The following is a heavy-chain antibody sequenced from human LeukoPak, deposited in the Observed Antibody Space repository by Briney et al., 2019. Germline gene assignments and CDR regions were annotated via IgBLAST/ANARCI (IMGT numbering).Heavy chain of an antibody. V-gene: IGHV3-33*06. D-gene: IGHD2-8*02. Sequence: PGGSLRLSCAASRFTFRNYGMHWVRQAPGKGLEWVGVIWYDGSNKVYADSVKGRFTFSRDNSKNTLYLQMDSLRAEDTAVYYCAKSGTGLFDYWGQGTLVTVSS. J-gene: IGHJ4*02. CDR1: RFTFRNYG. CDR2: IWYDGSNK. CDR3: AKSGTGLFDY.